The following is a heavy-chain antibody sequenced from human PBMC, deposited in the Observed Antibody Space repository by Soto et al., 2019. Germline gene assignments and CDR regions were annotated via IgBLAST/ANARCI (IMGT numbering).Heavy chain of an antibody. V-gene: IGHV5-51*01. CDR1: GYSFSSYW. J-gene: IGHJ4*02. CDR2: IYPGNSET. Sequence: PGESLKISCKGSGYSFSSYWIGWVRQMPGKGLEWMGSIYPGNSETRYSPSFQGQVTISADKSISTAYLQWNSLKASDTAIYYCAKDMKWGGMTTIHYFDSWGQGTQVTVSS. D-gene: IGHD4-17*01. CDR3: AKDMKWGGMTTIHYFDS.